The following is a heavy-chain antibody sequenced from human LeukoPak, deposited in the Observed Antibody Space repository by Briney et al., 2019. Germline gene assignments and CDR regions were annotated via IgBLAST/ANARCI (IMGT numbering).Heavy chain of an antibody. V-gene: IGHV3-9*01. Sequence: GGSQRLSCAASGFTFGDYAMHWVRQAPGKGLEWVSGINWNGGSIGYADSVKGRFTISRDSAKNSLYLQMTSLRAEDTALYYCAKDGGESRDYYFEYWGQGTLVTVSS. CDR2: INWNGGSI. J-gene: IGHJ4*02. CDR1: GFTFGDYA. D-gene: IGHD2-21*01. CDR3: AKDGGESRDYYFEY.